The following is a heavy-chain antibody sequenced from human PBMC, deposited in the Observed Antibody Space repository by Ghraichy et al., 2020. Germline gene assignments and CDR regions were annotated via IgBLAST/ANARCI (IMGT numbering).Heavy chain of an antibody. J-gene: IGHJ6*02. Sequence: SETLSLTCAVYGGSFSGYYWSWIRQPPGKGLEWIGEINHSGSTNYNPSLKSRVTISVDTSKNQFSLKLSSVTAADTAVYYCARRLRPRRTQNDYYYYGMDVWGQGTTVTVSS. D-gene: IGHD3-16*01. CDR2: INHSGST. V-gene: IGHV4-34*01. CDR3: ARRLRPRRTQNDYYYYGMDV. CDR1: GGSFSGYY.